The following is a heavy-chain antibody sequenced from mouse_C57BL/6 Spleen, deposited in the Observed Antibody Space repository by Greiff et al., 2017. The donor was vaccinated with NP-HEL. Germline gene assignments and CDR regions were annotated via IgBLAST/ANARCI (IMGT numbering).Heavy chain of an antibody. J-gene: IGHJ4*01. D-gene: IGHD1-1*02. Sequence: EVQLQQSGPELVKPGASVKISCKASGYSFTGYYMNWVKQSPEKSLEWIGEINPSTGGTTYNQKFKAKATLTVDKSSSTAYMQLKSLTSEDSAVYYCARIDYGRYYYAMDYWGQGTSVTVSS. V-gene: IGHV1-42*01. CDR1: GYSFTGYY. CDR3: ARIDYGRYYYAMDY. CDR2: INPSTGGT.